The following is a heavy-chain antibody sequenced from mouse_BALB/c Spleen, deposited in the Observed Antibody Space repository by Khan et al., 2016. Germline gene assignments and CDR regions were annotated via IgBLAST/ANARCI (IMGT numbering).Heavy chain of an antibody. D-gene: IGHD2-3*01. CDR1: GFTFSSYG. J-gene: IGHJ2*01. Sequence: EVELVESGGDLVKPGGSLKLSCAASGFTFSSYGMSWVRQTPDKRLEWVATISSGGSYTYYPDSVKGRFTISRDNAKNTLYLQMSSLKSEDTAMYYCARRNDGYYFDYWGLDTTLTVSS. CDR2: ISSGGSYT. CDR3: ARRNDGYYFDY. V-gene: IGHV5-6*01.